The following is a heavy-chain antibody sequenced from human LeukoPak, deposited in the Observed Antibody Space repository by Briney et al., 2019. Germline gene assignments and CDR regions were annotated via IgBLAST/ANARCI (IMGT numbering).Heavy chain of an antibody. V-gene: IGHV3-15*01. CDR1: GFTFSNAW. Sequence: PGGSLRLSCAASGFTFSNAWMNWVRQTPGKGLEWVGRIKSRTDGRTTDYAAPVKGRFTISRDDSKNTLYLQMSSLKTEDTAVYYCTTGVTYYYGSGSYYRRVVFDYWGQGTLVTVSS. D-gene: IGHD3-10*01. CDR3: TTGVTYYYGSGSYYRRVVFDY. CDR2: IKSRTDGRTT. J-gene: IGHJ4*02.